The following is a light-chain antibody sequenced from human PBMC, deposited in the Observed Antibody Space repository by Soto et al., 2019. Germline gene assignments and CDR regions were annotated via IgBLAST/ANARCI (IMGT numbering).Light chain of an antibody. Sequence: QPVLTQPPSASGSPGQTITISCTGTSSDVGGYNYVSWYQQHPGKAPKLIIYEVSQRPSGVPDRFSGSKSGNTASLTVSGLQAEDEADYYCNSYAGGNKYVVFGGGTKLTVL. CDR2: EVS. V-gene: IGLV2-8*01. J-gene: IGLJ2*01. CDR1: SSDVGGYNY. CDR3: NSYAGGNKYVV.